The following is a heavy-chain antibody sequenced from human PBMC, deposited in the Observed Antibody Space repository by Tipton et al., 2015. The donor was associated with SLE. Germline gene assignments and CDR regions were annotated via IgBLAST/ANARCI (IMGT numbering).Heavy chain of an antibody. J-gene: IGHJ6*02. Sequence: SLRLSCAASAFTFSSYGMHWVRQAPGKGLEWVAVIWYDGSNKYYADSVKGRFTISRDNSKNTLYLQMNSLRAEDTAVYYCSGGTYYYGRDVWGQGTTVTVSS. V-gene: IGHV3-33*08. CDR3: SGGTYYYGRDV. CDR2: IWYDGSNK. CDR1: AFTFSSYG. D-gene: IGHD2-15*01.